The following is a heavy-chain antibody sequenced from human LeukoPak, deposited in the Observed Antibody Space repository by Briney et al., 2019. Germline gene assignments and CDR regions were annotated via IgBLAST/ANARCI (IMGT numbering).Heavy chain of an antibody. CDR1: GFTFSSYG. CDR2: ISYDGSNK. V-gene: IGHV3-30*18. Sequence: GGSLRLSCAAYGFTFSSYGMHWVRQAPGKGLEWVAVISYDGSNKYYADSVKGRFTISRDNSKNTLYLQMNSLRAEDTAVYYCAKETPSYYYGSGINYGMDVWGQGTTVTVSS. CDR3: AKETPSYYYGSGINYGMDV. D-gene: IGHD3-10*01. J-gene: IGHJ6*02.